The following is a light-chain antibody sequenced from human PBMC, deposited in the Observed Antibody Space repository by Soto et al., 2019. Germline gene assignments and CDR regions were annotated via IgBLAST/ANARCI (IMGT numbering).Light chain of an antibody. CDR3: ETWDSNTRV. CDR2: LEYSGSY. V-gene: IGLV4-60*02. Sequence: QSVLTQSSSASASLGSSVKLTCTLSSGHSSYIIAWHQQQPGKAPRYLMKLEYSGSYNKGTGVPDRFLGSSSGGGRYLTISNLQFEDEADYYCETWDSNTRVFGGGTKLTVL. CDR1: SGHSSYI. J-gene: IGLJ3*02.